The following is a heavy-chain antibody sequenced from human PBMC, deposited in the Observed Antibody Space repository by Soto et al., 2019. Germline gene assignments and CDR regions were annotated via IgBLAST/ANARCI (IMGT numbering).Heavy chain of an antibody. CDR3: ARLNIVVVPAAKNWFDP. Sequence: PGESLKISCKGSGYSFTSYWIGWVGQMPGKGLEWMGIIYPGDSDTRYSPSFQGQVTISADKSISTAYLQWSSLKASDTAMYYCARLNIVVVPAAKNWFDPWGQGTLVTVSS. V-gene: IGHV5-51*01. CDR1: GYSFTSYW. D-gene: IGHD2-2*01. J-gene: IGHJ5*02. CDR2: IYPGDSDT.